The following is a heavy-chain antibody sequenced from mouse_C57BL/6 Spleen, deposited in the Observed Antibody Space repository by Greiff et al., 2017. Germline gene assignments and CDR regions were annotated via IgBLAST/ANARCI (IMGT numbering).Heavy chain of an antibody. CDR3: ARIITTVVGDWYFDV. CDR1: GFNIKDYY. V-gene: IGHV14-2*01. D-gene: IGHD1-1*01. CDR2: IDPEDGET. J-gene: IGHJ1*03. Sequence: VQLKQSGAELVKPGASVKLSCTASGFNIKDYYMHWVKQRTEQGLEWIGRIDPEDGETKYAPKFQGKATITADTSSNTAYLQLSSLTSEDTAVYYCARIITTVVGDWYFDVWGTGTTVTVSS.